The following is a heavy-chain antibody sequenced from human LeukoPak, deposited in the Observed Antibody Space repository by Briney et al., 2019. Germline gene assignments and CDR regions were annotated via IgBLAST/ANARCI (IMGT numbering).Heavy chain of an antibody. Sequence: SETLSLTCTVSGGSISGTYYWSWIRQPPGKGLEWIGYIYYTGTTDSNPSLKSRVTISVDTSKNQFSLKLSSVTAADTAVYYCARDWEGMDVWGQGTTVTVSS. CDR3: ARDWEGMDV. J-gene: IGHJ6*02. CDR1: GGSISGTYY. CDR2: IYYTGTT. V-gene: IGHV4-61*01. D-gene: IGHD1-26*01.